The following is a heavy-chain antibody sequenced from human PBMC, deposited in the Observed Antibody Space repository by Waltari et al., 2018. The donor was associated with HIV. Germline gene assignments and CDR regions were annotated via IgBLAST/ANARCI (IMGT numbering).Heavy chain of an antibody. CDR1: GFTFSDYY. CDR2: IRRDTASI. D-gene: IGHD6-19*01. V-gene: IGHV3-11*01. Sequence: QVQLVESGGGLVNPGGSLRLSCATSGFTFSDYYMTWIRQAPGKGLEWVSYIRRDTASIYYADSVKGRFTISRDNAKNSLYLQRNRLSVEDTAVYYCARLKYSSGFFDYWGQGALVTVSS. J-gene: IGHJ4*02. CDR3: ARLKYSSGFFDY.